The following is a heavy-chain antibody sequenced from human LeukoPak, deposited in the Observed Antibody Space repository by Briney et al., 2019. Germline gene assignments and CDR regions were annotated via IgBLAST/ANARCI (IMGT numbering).Heavy chain of an antibody. CDR2: INPNSGGT. Sequence: GGSVKVSCKAAGYTFTGYYMHCVRQAPGQGLEWMGWINPNSGGTNYAQKFQGRVTMTRDTSISTAYMELSRLSSVTAADTAVYYCARSYSWKYYYYCYMDVWGKGTTVTVSS. CDR1: GYTFTGYY. CDR3: ARSYSWKYYYYCYMDV. V-gene: IGHV1-2*02. J-gene: IGHJ6*03. D-gene: IGHD1-1*01.